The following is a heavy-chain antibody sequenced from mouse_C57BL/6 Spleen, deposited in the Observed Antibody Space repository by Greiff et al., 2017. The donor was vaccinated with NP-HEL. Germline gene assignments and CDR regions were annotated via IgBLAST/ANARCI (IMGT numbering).Heavy chain of an antibody. CDR3: ASANWAWFAY. V-gene: IGHV1-26*01. CDR2: INPNNGET. D-gene: IGHD4-1*01. CDR1: GYTFTDYY. Sequence: EVQLQQSGPELVKPGASVKISCKASGYTFTDYYMNWVKQSHGKSLEWIGDINPNNGETSYNQKFKGKATLTVDKSSSTAYMELRSLTSEDSAVYYGASANWAWFAYWGQGTLVTVSA. J-gene: IGHJ3*01.